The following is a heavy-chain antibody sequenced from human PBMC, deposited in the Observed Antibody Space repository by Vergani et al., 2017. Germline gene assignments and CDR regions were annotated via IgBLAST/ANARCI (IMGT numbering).Heavy chain of an antibody. V-gene: IGHV4-30-4*01. Sequence: QVQLQESGPGLVKPSQTLSLTCTVSGDSMNSVDFYWSWIRQPPGKGLEWIGNILYSGSTYYNPSLKSRLTLSVALSKNLFSLKLNSVTAADSAVYYCARFKWHDIDYWGQGTLVTVSS. CDR3: ARFKWHDIDY. CDR2: ILYSGST. D-gene: IGHD1-20*01. J-gene: IGHJ4*02. CDR1: GDSMNSVDFY.